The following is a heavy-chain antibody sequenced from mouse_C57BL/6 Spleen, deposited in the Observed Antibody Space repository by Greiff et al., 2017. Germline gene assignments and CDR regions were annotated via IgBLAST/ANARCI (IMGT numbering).Heavy chain of an antibody. Sequence: QVHVKQSGAELARPGASVKLSCKASGYTFTSYGISWVKQRTGQGLEWIGEIYPRSGNTYYNEKFKGKATLTADKSSSKAYMELRSLTSEDSAVYFCASPLYYDYDDGYYAMDYWGQGTSVTVSS. J-gene: IGHJ4*01. CDR2: IYPRSGNT. CDR3: ASPLYYDYDDGYYAMDY. V-gene: IGHV1-81*01. CDR1: GYTFTSYG. D-gene: IGHD2-4*01.